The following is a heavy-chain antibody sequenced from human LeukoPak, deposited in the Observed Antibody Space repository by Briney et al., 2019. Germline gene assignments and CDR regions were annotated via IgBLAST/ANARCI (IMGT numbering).Heavy chain of an antibody. J-gene: IGHJ4*02. CDR1: GFTFSSYA. D-gene: IGHD2-15*01. CDR3: ARDGSVVAATPYDY. CDR2: ISGSGGST. Sequence: GGSLRLSCAASGFTFSSYAMSWVRQAPGKGLEWVSAISGSGGSTYYADSVKGRFTISRDNAKNSLYLQMNSLRAEDTAVYYCARDGSVVAATPYDYWGQGTLVTVSS. V-gene: IGHV3-23*01.